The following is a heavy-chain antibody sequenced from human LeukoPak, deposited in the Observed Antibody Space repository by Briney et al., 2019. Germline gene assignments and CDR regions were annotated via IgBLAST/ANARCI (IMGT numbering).Heavy chain of an antibody. CDR3: ARRGDWYDVDY. Sequence: GESLKISCEVSRYTFTSYWIGWVRQMPGKGLEWMGIFYPGESDTKYSPSFQGQVTISADKSISTAYIQWLNLKASDTAMYYCARRGDWYDVDYWGQGTLVTVSS. J-gene: IGHJ4*02. V-gene: IGHV5-51*01. CDR1: RYTFTSYW. D-gene: IGHD1-1*01. CDR2: FYPGESDT.